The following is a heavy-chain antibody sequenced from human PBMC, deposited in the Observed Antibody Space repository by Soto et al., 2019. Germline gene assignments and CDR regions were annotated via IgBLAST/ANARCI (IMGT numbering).Heavy chain of an antibody. CDR2: INPSGGST. CDR1: GYTFTSYY. V-gene: IGHV1-46*01. J-gene: IGHJ4*02. Sequence: QVQLVQSGAEVKKPGASVKVSCKASGYTFTSYYMHWVRQAPGQGLEWMGIINPSGGSTSYAQKFQGRVDMTRETSTSTVYMELSSLRSEDTAVYYCAAWDSSGPDYWGQGTLVTVSS. D-gene: IGHD6-19*01. CDR3: AAWDSSGPDY.